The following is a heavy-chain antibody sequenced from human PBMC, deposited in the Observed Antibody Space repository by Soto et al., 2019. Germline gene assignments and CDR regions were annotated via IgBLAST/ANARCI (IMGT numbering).Heavy chain of an antibody. CDR1: GFTFDDNA. J-gene: IGHJ4*02. D-gene: IGHD3-16*01. Sequence: GGSLRLSCAVSGFTFDDNAMHWVRQALEKGLEWVSGINWKSDIGYADSVKGRFTISRDNAENSLYLQMNSLRAEDTALYYCAISQDRGGRTTFIYWGQGTQVTVSS. CDR3: AISQDRGGRTTFIY. CDR2: INWKSDI. V-gene: IGHV3-9*01.